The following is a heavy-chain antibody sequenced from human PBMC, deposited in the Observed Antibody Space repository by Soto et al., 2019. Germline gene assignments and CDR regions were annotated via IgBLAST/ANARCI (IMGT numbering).Heavy chain of an antibody. J-gene: IGHJ4*02. CDR2: ITDSGGTT. Sequence: EVQLLESGGALVQLGGSLRLSCAASGFIFSSYAMSWVRQAPGKGLEWVSTITDSGGTTYYADSVKGRFTISRDNSKNTQYLQMNSLRAEDTAVYYCAPGADRTKVRLGWGQGTLVTVSS. D-gene: IGHD1-7*01. CDR3: APGADRTKVRLG. V-gene: IGHV3-23*01. CDR1: GFIFSSYA.